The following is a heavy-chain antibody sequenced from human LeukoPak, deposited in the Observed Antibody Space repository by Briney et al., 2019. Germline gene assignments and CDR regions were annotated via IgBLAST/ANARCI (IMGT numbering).Heavy chain of an antibody. CDR3: ARGGYSYGGLYYYYYMDV. J-gene: IGHJ6*03. CDR2: MNPNSGNT. Sequence: GASVKVSCKASGYTFTSYDINWVRQATGQGLEWMGWMNPNSGNTAYAQKFQGRVTITRSTSISTAYMELSRLRSEDTAVYYCARGGYSYGGLYYYYYMDVWGKGTTVTVSS. V-gene: IGHV1-8*03. D-gene: IGHD5-18*01. CDR1: GYTFTSYD.